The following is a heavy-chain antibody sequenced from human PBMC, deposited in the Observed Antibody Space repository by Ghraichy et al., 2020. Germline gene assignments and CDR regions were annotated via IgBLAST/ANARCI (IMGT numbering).Heavy chain of an antibody. D-gene: IGHD5-18*01. Sequence: GGSLRLSCAASGFTFSSYGMHWVRQAPGKGLEWVAFISYDGSNKYYADSVKGRFTISRDNSKNTLYLQMNSLRAEDTAVYYCAKDGSWIQLWAYYFDYWGQGTLVTVSS. CDR1: GFTFSSYG. CDR3: AKDGSWIQLWAYYFDY. V-gene: IGHV3-30*18. J-gene: IGHJ4*02. CDR2: ISYDGSNK.